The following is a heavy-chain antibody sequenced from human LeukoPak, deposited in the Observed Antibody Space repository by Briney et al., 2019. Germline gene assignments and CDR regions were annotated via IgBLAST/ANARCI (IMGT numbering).Heavy chain of an antibody. CDR2: IIPILGIA. CDR3: ARDRSVDTAMVTGNWFDP. CDR1: GGAFSSYA. D-gene: IGHD5-18*01. J-gene: IGHJ5*02. V-gene: IGHV1-69*04. Sequence: SVKVSCKASGGAFSSYAISWVRQAPGQGLEWMGRIIPILGIANYAQKFHGRVTITADKSTSTAYMALSSLRSEDTAVYYCARDRSVDTAMVTGNWFDPWGQGTLVTVSS.